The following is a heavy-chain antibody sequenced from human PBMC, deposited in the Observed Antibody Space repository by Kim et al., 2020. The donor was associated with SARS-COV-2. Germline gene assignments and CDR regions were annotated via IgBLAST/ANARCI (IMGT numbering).Heavy chain of an antibody. CDR3: AREDGYVDTAMVRKYYYYGMDV. V-gene: IGHV3-33*01. CDR2: IWYDGSNK. J-gene: IGHJ6*02. Sequence: GGSLRLSCAASGFTFSSYGMHWVRQAPGKGLEWVAVIWYDGSNKYYADSVKGRFTISRDNSKNTLYLQMNSLRAEDTAVYYCAREDGYVDTAMVRKYYYYGMDVWGQGTTVTVSS. D-gene: IGHD5-18*01. CDR1: GFTFSSYG.